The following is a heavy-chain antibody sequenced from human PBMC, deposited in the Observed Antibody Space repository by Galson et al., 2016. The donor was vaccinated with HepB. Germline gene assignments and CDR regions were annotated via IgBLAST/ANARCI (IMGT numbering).Heavy chain of an antibody. CDR2: ISGSGANT. CDR3: ARYSNSWAPFDY. J-gene: IGHJ4*02. Sequence: SLRLSCAASGFTFSSYAMTWVRQAPGKGLEWASGISGSGANTHYANAVKGRFTISRDNSNNTLYLQVNSLRAEDTALYFCARYSNSWAPFDYWGQGRLVTVSS. D-gene: IGHD6-13*01. V-gene: IGHV3-23*01. CDR1: GFTFSSYA.